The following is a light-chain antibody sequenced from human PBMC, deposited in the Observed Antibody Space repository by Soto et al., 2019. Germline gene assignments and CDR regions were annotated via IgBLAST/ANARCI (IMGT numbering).Light chain of an antibody. CDR3: AAWDDDLHVWL. J-gene: IGLJ2*01. V-gene: IGLV1-44*01. CDR2: SSN. CDR1: DSNIGSTA. Sequence: SGLTQPPSVSATPGQGVTLSCSGGDSNIGSTAVNWYQQLPGTAPKLLIYSSNQRPSGVPDRISGSKSGTSASLAISGLQSEDEADYYCAAWDDDLHVWLFGGGTQLTVL.